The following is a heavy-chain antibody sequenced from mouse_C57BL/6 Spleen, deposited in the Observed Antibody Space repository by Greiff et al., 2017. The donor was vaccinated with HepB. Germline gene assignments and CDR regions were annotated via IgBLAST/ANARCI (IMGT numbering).Heavy chain of an antibody. CDR3: AVIYYDYDFGAY. D-gene: IGHD2-4*01. Sequence: QVQLKQSGAELAKPGASVKLSCKASGYTFTSYWMHWVKQRPGQGLEWIGYINPSSGYTKYNQKFKDKATLTADKSSSTAYMQLSSLTYEDSAVYYCAVIYYDYDFGAYWGQGTLVTVSA. CDR2: INPSSGYT. J-gene: IGHJ3*01. CDR1: GYTFTSYW. V-gene: IGHV1-7*01.